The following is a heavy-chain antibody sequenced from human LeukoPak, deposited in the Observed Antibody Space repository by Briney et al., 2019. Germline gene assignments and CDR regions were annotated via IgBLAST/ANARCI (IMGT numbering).Heavy chain of an antibody. V-gene: IGHV1-2*06. CDR3: ATPKGGQTAGAFDI. D-gene: IGHD3-16*01. Sequence: ASVKVSCKASGYTFTGYYMHWVRQAPGQGLEWMGRINPNSGGTNYAQKFQGRVTMTEDTSTDTAYMELSSLRSEDTAVYYCATPKGGQTAGAFDIWGQGTMVTVSS. CDR1: GYTFTGYY. CDR2: INPNSGGT. J-gene: IGHJ3*02.